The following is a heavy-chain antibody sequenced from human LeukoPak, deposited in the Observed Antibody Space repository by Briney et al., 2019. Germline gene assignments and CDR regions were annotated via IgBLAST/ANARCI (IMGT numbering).Heavy chain of an antibody. CDR3: ASYLNRALWFGELGFDY. Sequence: SETLSLTCTVSGGSISSGDYYWSWIRQPPGKGLEWIGYIYYSGSTYYNPSLKSRVNISVDTSKNQFSLKLSSVTAADTAVYYCASYLNRALWFGELGFDYWGQGTLVTVSS. CDR1: GGSISSGDYY. CDR2: IYYSGST. J-gene: IGHJ4*02. V-gene: IGHV4-30-4*01. D-gene: IGHD3-10*01.